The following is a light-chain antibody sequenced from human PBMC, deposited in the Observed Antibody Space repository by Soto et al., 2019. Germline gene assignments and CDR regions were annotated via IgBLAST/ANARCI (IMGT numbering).Light chain of an antibody. CDR3: QVYDASPMYT. V-gene: IGKV3-20*01. J-gene: IGKJ2*01. CDR1: QSVSSNY. CDR2: GAS. Sequence: EIVLTQSPGTLSLSPGERGTLSCRASQSVSSNYIAWYQQKPGQAPRLLFYGASRRATGIPDRFSGSGSGTDFTLTISRLEPEAFAVYYCQVYDASPMYTFGLGTKLEIK.